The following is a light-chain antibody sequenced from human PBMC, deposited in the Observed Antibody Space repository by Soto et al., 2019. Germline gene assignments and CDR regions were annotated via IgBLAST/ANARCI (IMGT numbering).Light chain of an antibody. CDR1: QCISSY. CDR3: QQLNTYPVT. J-gene: IGKJ5*01. Sequence: DIQLTQSPSFLSASVGDRVTITCRASQCISSYLAWYQQKPGIAPKLLIFAASTLHSGVPSRFSGSGSGTEFTLTISSLQPEDFAAYYCQQLNTYPVTFGQGTRLEIK. CDR2: AAS. V-gene: IGKV1-9*01.